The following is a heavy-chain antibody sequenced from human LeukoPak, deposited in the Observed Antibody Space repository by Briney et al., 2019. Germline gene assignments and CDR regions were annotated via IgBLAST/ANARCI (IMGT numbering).Heavy chain of an antibody. CDR2: MYHSGST. J-gene: IGHJ4*02. CDR3: ASAGYDILTGYYLSYFDY. V-gene: IGHV4-4*02. CDR1: GGSISSSNW. Sequence: PSETLSLTCAVSGGSISSSNWWSWVRQPPGKGLEWIGEMYHSGSTNYNPSLKSRVTISVDKSKNQVSLKLSSVTAADTAVYYCASAGYDILTGYYLSYFDYWGQGTLVTVSS. D-gene: IGHD3-9*01.